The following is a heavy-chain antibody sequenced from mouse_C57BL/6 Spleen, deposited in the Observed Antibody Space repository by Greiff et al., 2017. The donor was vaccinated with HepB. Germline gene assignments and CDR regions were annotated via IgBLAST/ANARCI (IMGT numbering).Heavy chain of an antibody. Sequence: VQLQQSGAELVRPGASVTLSCKASGYTFTDYEMHWVKQTPVHGLEWIGAIDPETGGTAYNQKFKGKAILTADKSSSTAYMELRSLTSEDSAVYYCTRLGITTVVATGFDYWGQGTTLTVSS. V-gene: IGHV1-15*01. CDR3: TRLGITTVVATGFDY. CDR1: GYTFTDYE. CDR2: IDPETGGT. D-gene: IGHD1-1*01. J-gene: IGHJ2*01.